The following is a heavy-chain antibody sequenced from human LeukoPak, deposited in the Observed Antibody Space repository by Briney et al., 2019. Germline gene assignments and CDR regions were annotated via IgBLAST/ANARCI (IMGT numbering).Heavy chain of an antibody. D-gene: IGHD4-11*01. Sequence: GGSLRLSCAASGFTFSSYGMHWVRQAPGKGLEWVAHINQDGSAKNYVDSLKGRFTISRDNAKNSLFLQMNSLRADDTAVYYCARATTIAPETLDYWGQGTLVTVSS. CDR3: ARATTIAPETLDY. J-gene: IGHJ4*02. CDR1: GFTFSSYG. V-gene: IGHV3-7*01. CDR2: INQDGSAK.